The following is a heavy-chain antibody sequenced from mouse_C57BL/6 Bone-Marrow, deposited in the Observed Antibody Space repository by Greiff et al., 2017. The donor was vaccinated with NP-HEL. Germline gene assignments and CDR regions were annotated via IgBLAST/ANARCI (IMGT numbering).Heavy chain of an antibody. V-gene: IGHV1-76*01. CDR3: ARWNY. CDR2: IYPGSGNT. J-gene: IGHJ2*01. Sequence: QVQLQQSGAELVRPGASVKLSCKASGYTFTDYYIHWVKQRPGQGLEWIARIYPGSGNTYYNEKFKGKATLTAEKSSSTAYMQLSSLTSEDSAVYFCARWNYWGQGTTLTVSS. CDR1: GYTFTDYY.